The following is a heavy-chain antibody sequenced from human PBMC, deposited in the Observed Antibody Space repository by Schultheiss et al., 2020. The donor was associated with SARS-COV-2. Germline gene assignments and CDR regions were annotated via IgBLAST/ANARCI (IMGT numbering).Heavy chain of an antibody. V-gene: IGHV1-2*04. CDR1: GYTFTSYG. CDR2: ISAYNGGT. Sequence: ASVKVSCKASGYTFTSYGISWVRQAPGQGLEWMGWISAYNGGTSYAQNFQGWVTMTRDTSISTAYMELSRLRSDDTAVYYCARSTSRDYYGMDVWGQGTTVTVSS. CDR3: ARSTSRDYYGMDV. J-gene: IGHJ6*02.